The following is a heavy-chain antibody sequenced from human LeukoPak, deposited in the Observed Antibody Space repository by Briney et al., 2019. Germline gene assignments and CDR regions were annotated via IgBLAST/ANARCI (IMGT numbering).Heavy chain of an antibody. J-gene: IGHJ4*02. CDR3: ARVSGYYRDY. V-gene: IGHV3-21*01. D-gene: IGHD2/OR15-2a*01. CDR2: ITSRRTSI. CDR1: GFSFSTYT. Sequence: GGSLRLSCAASGFSFSTYTMNWVRQARGKGLEWVSSITSRRTSIFYADSVKGRFTISRDDAKNSLYLQMNSLRAEDTAPYYCARVSGYYRDYWGQGTLVTVSS.